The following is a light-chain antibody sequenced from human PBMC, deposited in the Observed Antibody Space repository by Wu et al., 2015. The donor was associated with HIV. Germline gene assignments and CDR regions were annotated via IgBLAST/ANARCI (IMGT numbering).Light chain of an antibody. V-gene: IGKV1-6*01. Sequence: AIQMTQSPSSLSASVGDAVTITCRASQDIRENLGWYQQQRGRAPKLLIYGASSLHSGAPLRFRGSGSGTEFTLTISGLQPEDFATYYCLQDYAYPRAFGQGTK. CDR3: LQDYAYPRA. CDR2: GAS. CDR1: QDIREN. J-gene: IGKJ1*01.